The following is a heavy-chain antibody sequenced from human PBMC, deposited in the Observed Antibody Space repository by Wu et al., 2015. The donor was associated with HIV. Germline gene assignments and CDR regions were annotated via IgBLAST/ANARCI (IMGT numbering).Heavy chain of an antibody. CDR3: ATVYDTRGSSPGEWYLDL. J-gene: IGHJ2*01. CDR1: GGTFNSYA. CDR2: IIPMFDLT. V-gene: IGHV1-69*13. D-gene: IGHD3-22*01. Sequence: QVQLAQSGAEVKKPGSSVKVSCRASGGTFNSYAVNWVRQAPEQGLEWMGRIIPMFDLTFYAPKFRGRVTITADESTGTAYMEVNSLRSEDTAIYYCATVYDTRGSSPGEWYLDLWGRGTLVTVSS.